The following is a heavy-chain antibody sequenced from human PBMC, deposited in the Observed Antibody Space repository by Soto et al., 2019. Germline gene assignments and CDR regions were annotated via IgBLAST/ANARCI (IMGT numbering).Heavy chain of an antibody. CDR2: VYNSGST. J-gene: IGHJ4*02. CDR3: ARYRREAVAGYTLDN. V-gene: IGHV4-59*01. CDR1: GGSISSNY. D-gene: IGHD6-13*01. Sequence: PSETLSLTCPVSGGSISSNYWTWIRQPPGKGLEWIGYVYNSGSTNYNPSLTSRVTISEDTSKSQFSLKVNSMTAADTAVYYCARYRREAVAGYTLDNWGQGILVTVSS.